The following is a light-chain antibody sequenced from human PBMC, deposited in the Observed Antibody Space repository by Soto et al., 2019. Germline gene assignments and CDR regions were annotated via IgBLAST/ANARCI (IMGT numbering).Light chain of an antibody. CDR2: GAS. V-gene: IGKV3-15*01. CDR3: QQYTMAET. CDR1: QSVSSN. J-gene: IGKJ1*01. Sequence: EIVMTQSPATLSVSPGERATLSCRASQSVSSNLAWYQQKPGQAPRLLIYGASTRATGIPARFSSSGSGTEFTLTISSLQSEDFAVYYCQQYTMAETFGQGTKVDIK.